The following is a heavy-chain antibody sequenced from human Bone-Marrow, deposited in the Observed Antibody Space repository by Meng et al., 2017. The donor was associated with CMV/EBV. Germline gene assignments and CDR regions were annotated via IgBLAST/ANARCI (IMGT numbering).Heavy chain of an antibody. J-gene: IGHJ4*02. D-gene: IGHD1-26*01. V-gene: IGHV3-21*01. Sequence: ESLKITCAASGFTFSSYSMNWVRQAPGKGLEWVSSISSSSSYIYYADSVKRRFTISRDNAKNSLYLQMNSLRAEDTAVYYCARDKGGSLVWGQGTLVTVSS. CDR1: GFTFSSYS. CDR2: ISSSSSYI. CDR3: ARDKGGSLV.